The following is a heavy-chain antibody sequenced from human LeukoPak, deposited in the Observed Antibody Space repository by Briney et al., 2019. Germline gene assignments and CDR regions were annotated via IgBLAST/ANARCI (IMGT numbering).Heavy chain of an antibody. Sequence: SGGSLRLSCAASGFTFSSHAMHWVRQAPGKGLEWVAVISFDGSNKYYADSVKGRFTISRDNSRNTLYLQMNSLRAEDTAVYYCARDHGRGSSSFYSWGGGTYYFDYWGQGTLVTVSS. CDR3: ARDHGRGSSSFYSWGGGTYYFDY. J-gene: IGHJ4*02. CDR2: ISFDGSNK. D-gene: IGHD6-6*01. V-gene: IGHV3-30*04. CDR1: GFTFSSHA.